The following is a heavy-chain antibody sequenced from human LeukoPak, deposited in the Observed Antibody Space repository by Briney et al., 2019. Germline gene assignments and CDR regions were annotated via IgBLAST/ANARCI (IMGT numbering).Heavy chain of an antibody. Sequence: PGGSLRLSCAASGFTFSSYAMHWVRQAPGKGLEWVAVISYDGSNKYYADSVKGRFTISRDNSKNTLYLQMNSLRAEDTAVYYCAKGERPVLLWFGEPRPQGVYFDYWGQGTLVTVSS. V-gene: IGHV3-30-3*01. D-gene: IGHD3-10*01. CDR2: ISYDGSNK. CDR3: AKGERPVLLWFGEPRPQGVYFDY. J-gene: IGHJ4*02. CDR1: GFTFSSYA.